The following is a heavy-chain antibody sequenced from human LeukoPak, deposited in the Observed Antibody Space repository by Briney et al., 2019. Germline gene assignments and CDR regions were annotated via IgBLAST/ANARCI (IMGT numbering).Heavy chain of an antibody. D-gene: IGHD3-3*01. Sequence: PGGSLRLSCAASGFTFSSYAMSWVRQAPGKGLEWVSAISGSGGSTYYADSVKGRFTISRDNSKNTLYLQMNSLRAEDTAVYYCARDDVLGDFWSGYFDYWGQGTLVTVSS. CDR2: ISGSGGST. CDR3: ARDDVLGDFWSGYFDY. V-gene: IGHV3-23*01. J-gene: IGHJ4*02. CDR1: GFTFSSYA.